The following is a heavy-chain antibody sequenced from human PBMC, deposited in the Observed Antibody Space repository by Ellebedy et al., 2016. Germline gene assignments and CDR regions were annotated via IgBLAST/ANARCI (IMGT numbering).Heavy chain of an antibody. CDR3: ARGPRSMVLLPFDY. V-gene: IGHV3-20*04. CDR2: INWNGGST. J-gene: IGHJ4*02. Sequence: GESLKISCAASAFTFSSYGMSWVRQAPGKGLEWVSGINWNGGSTGYADSVKGRFTISRDNAKNSLYLQMNSLRAEDTAVYYCARGPRSMVLLPFDYWGQGTLVTVSS. CDR1: AFTFSSYG. D-gene: IGHD4/OR15-4a*01.